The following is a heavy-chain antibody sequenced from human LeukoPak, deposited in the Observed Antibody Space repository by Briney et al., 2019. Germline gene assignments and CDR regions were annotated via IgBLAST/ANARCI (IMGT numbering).Heavy chain of an antibody. J-gene: IGHJ6*03. CDR3: ARHLGSAPYYYYYYMDV. D-gene: IGHD2-15*01. CDR1: GYTFTGYY. Sequence: ASVKVSCKASGYTFTGYYMHWVRQAPGQGLEWMGWINPNSGGTNYAQKFQGRVTMTRDTSISTAYMELSRLRSDDTAVYYCARHLGSAPYYYYYYMDVWGKGTTVTVSS. V-gene: IGHV1-2*02. CDR2: INPNSGGT.